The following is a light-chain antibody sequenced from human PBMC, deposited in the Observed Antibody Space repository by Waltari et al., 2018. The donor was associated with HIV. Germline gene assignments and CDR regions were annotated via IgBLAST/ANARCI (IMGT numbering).Light chain of an antibody. CDR3: QQYYSTPWT. CDR1: PSVLYSSNNKNY. J-gene: IGKJ1*01. Sequence: DLVINQSPESLAVSLGERATIHFQFNPSVLYSSNNKNYLAWYQQKPGQPPKLLIYWASTRESGVPDRFSGSGSGTDFTLTISSLQAEDVAVYYCQQYYSTPWTFGQGTKVEIK. V-gene: IGKV4-1*01. CDR2: WAS.